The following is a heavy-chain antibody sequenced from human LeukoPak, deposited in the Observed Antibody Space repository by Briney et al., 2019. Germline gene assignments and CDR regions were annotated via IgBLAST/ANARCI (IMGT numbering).Heavy chain of an antibody. V-gene: IGHV3-48*01. D-gene: IGHD5-24*01. CDR2: ISSSTI. J-gene: IGHJ4*02. Sequence: GGSLRLSCAASGFTLSSYSMNWVRQAPGKGLEWVSYISSSTIYYADSVKGRFTISRDNAKNSLYLQMNSLRAEDTAVYYCARDLEMAYWGQGTLVTVSS. CDR1: GFTLSSYS. CDR3: ARDLEMAY.